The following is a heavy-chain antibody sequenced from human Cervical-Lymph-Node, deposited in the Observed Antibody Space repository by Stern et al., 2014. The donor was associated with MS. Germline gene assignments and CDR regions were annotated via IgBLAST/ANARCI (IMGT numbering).Heavy chain of an antibody. CDR3: TIESSRVPKFDY. CDR2: IKSKTDGGTT. J-gene: IGHJ4*02. CDR1: GFTFSNAW. V-gene: IGHV3-15*01. D-gene: IGHD2-2*01. Sequence: EVQLVESGGGLVKPGGSLRLSCAASGFTFSNAWMSWVRQAPGKGLEWVGRIKSKTDGGTTDYAAPVKGRFTISRDDSKNTLYLQMNSLKTEDTAVYYCTIESSRVPKFDYWGQGTLVTVSS.